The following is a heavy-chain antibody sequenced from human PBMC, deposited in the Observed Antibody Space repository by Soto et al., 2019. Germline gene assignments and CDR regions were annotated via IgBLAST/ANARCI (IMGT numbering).Heavy chain of an antibody. CDR2: IFVDDSDT. V-gene: IGHV5-51*01. D-gene: IGHD3-22*01. CDR1: GYNFAISW. J-gene: IGHJ4*02. Sequence: GESLKISCKASGYNFAISWLAWVRPIHGKGLEWVGLIFVDDSDTRYSPSFKGQVTISADKSTSTAYLEWTNLKTSDTGVYHCARPSYDSSGYYYYWGRGTLVTVSS. CDR3: ARPSYDSSGYYYY.